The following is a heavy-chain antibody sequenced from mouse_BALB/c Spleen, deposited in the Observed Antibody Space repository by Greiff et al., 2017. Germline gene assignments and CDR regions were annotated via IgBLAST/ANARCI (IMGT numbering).Heavy chain of an antibody. Sequence: QVQLQQSGAELAKPGASVKMSCKASGYTFTSYWMHWVKQRPGQGLEWIGYINPSTGYTEYNQKFKDKATLTADKSSSTAYMQLSSLTSEDSAVYYCARAPRWLGYAMDYWGQGTSVTVSS. J-gene: IGHJ4*01. D-gene: IGHD2-3*01. CDR3: ARAPRWLGYAMDY. V-gene: IGHV1-7*01. CDR1: GYTFTSYW. CDR2: INPSTGYT.